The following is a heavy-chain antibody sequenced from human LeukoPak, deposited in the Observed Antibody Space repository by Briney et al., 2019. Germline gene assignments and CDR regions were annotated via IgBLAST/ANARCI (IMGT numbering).Heavy chain of an antibody. D-gene: IGHD2-2*01. J-gene: IGHJ4*02. V-gene: IGHV3-74*01. CDR2: INSDGSST. Sequence: SGESLTLACAVSGLTLSSYWMHWVRHAPEKGLVWVSCINSDGSSTSYADSVKGRFTISRDNAKNTLYLQMNSLRAEDTAVYYCARGSGPIVVVPAANDYWGQGTLVTVSS. CDR1: GLTLSSYW. CDR3: ARGSGPIVVVPAANDY.